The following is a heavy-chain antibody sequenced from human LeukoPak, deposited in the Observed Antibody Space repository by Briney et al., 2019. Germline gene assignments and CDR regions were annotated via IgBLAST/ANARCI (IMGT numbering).Heavy chain of an antibody. CDR2: IKQDGSEK. CDR1: GFTFSSYW. V-gene: IGHV3-7*01. J-gene: IGHJ3*02. Sequence: PGGSLRLSCAASGFTFSSYWMSWVRQAPGKGLEWVANIKQDGSEKYYVDSVKGRFTISRDNAKNSLYLQMNSLRAEDTAVYYCARVELMITFGGVIVPPPNDAFDIWGQGTMVTVSS. D-gene: IGHD3-16*02. CDR3: ARVELMITFGGVIVPPPNDAFDI.